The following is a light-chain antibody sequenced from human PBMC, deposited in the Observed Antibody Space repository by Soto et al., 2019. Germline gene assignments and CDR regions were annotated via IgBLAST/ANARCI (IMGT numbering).Light chain of an antibody. CDR2: GAS. Sequence: EIVMTQSPATLSVSPGERATLSCRASQSVSNDLAWYQQKPGQAPRLLIYGASTRATSVPARFSGSGSGTEFTLTITNLQAEDVAIYYCHQYFTSPYAFGQGTRLEI. V-gene: IGKV3-15*01. CDR3: HQYFTSPYA. CDR1: QSVSND. J-gene: IGKJ2*01.